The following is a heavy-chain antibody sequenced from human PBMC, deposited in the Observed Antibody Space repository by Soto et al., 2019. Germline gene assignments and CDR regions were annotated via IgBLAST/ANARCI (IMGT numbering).Heavy chain of an antibody. V-gene: IGHV4-39*01. Sequence: SETLSLTCSVSDDSINSDKYYWGWIRQPPGKGLEWIGSIYYRGNAYYNPALQTRVTISLDKSRSQVSLKLNSVTGADSAVYFCARLEGLATISYYFDFWGPGALVTVSS. CDR3: ARLEGLATISYYFDF. CDR1: DDSINSDKYY. CDR2: IYYRGNA. J-gene: IGHJ4*02. D-gene: IGHD3-9*01.